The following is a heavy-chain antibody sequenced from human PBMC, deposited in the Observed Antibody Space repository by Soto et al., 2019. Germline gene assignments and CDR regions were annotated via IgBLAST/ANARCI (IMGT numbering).Heavy chain of an antibody. CDR1: GFTFSNYG. Sequence: QVQLVESGGGLVQPGRSLRLSCVVSGFTFSNYGMHWVRQAPGKGLEWVADIWYDGSGQRYAGSVQGRFTISRDNSKNTLYLQINSLRVEDTAVYYCAKDEVSRKYYGHSLDVWGRGTKVTVSS. CDR2: IWYDGSGQ. J-gene: IGHJ6*02. V-gene: IGHV3-33*03. CDR3: AKDEVSRKYYGHSLDV. D-gene: IGHD4-17*01.